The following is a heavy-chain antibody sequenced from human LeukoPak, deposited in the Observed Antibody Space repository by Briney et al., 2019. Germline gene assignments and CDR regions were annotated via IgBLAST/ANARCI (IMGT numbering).Heavy chain of an antibody. CDR1: GYTFTGYY. CDR2: INPNSGGT. D-gene: IGHD6-13*01. CDR3: ARIAAAGTGVGY. V-gene: IGHV1-2*02. Sequence: ASVKVSCKASGYTFTGYYMHWVRQAPGQGLEWMGWINPNSGGTNYAQKFQGRVTMTRDTSISTAYMELSRLRSDDAAVYYCARIAAAGTGVGYWGQGTTVTVSS. J-gene: IGHJ6*02.